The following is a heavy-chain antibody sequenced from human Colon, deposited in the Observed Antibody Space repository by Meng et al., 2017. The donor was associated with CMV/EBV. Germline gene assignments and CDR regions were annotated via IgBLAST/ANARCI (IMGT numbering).Heavy chain of an antibody. J-gene: IGHJ4*02. Sequence: GESLKISCAASGFTFSTYHMSWFRQAPGKGLEWVSRIRGTDGTASYSDSVKGRFTTSRDISQNTLYLQMNSLRAEDTAVYYCAKGAIVGVTAPDYWGQGTLVTVSS. V-gene: IGHV3-23*01. CDR3: AKGAIVGVTAPDY. D-gene: IGHD3-3*01. CDR2: IRGTDGTA. CDR1: GFTFSTYH.